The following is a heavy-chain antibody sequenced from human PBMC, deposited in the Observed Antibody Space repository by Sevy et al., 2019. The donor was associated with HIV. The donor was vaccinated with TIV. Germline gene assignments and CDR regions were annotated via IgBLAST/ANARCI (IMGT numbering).Heavy chain of an antibody. D-gene: IGHD1-26*01. Sequence: SETLSLTCTVSGGSITSLYWNWIRQPPGKGLEWIANIYYNGHINYNPSLKSRVTLSLDTSKDQFSLRLSSVTAADTAMYYCAGENAWGRSYSGGQATLVTVSS. CDR3: AGENAWGRSYS. J-gene: IGHJ5*01. CDR1: GGSITSLY. CDR2: IYYNGHI. V-gene: IGHV4-59*08.